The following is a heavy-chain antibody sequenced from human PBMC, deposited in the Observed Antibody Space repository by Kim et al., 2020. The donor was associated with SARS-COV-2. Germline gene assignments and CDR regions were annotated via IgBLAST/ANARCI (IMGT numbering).Heavy chain of an antibody. V-gene: IGHV3-23*01. D-gene: IGHD3-10*01. CDR2: ISRTGYAS. CDR3: ARVCYLIDY. CDR1: GFTFSNYA. Sequence: GGSLRLSCAASGFTFSNYAMSWVRQGPGKGLEWVSGISRTGYASDYADSVRGRFIISRDSSKNTLYLQMSSMTAEDTAVYYCARVCYLIDYWGQGTQVTVSS. J-gene: IGHJ4*02.